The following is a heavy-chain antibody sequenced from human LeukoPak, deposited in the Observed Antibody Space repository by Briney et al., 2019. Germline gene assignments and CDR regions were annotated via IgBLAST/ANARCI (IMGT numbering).Heavy chain of an antibody. V-gene: IGHV1-69*05. J-gene: IGHJ4*02. Sequence: ASVKVSCKASGGTFSSYAISWVRQAPGQGLEWMGGIIPIFGTANYAQKFQGKVTITTDKSTSTAYMELSSLRSEDTAVYYCARGDGIAASFDYWGQGTLVTVSS. CDR3: ARGDGIAASFDY. CDR1: GGTFSSYA. CDR2: IIPIFGTA. D-gene: IGHD6-13*01.